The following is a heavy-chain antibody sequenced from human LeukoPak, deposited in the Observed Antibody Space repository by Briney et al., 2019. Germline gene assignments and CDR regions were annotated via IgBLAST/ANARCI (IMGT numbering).Heavy chain of an antibody. CDR3: ARMGIAAVGAYYFDY. Sequence: PVGSLRLSCAASGFTFSDYYMSWIRQAPGKGQEWVSYISRNSYTTYADPLKGRFTISRDNAKNSLYLQMASLRAEDTAVYYGARMGIAAVGAYYFDYWGQGTLVAVSS. CDR2: ISRNSYT. J-gene: IGHJ4*02. V-gene: IGHV3-11*06. D-gene: IGHD6-13*01. CDR1: GFTFSDYY.